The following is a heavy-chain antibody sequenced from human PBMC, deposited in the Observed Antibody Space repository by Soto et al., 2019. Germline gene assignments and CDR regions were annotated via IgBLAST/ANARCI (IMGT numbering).Heavy chain of an antibody. CDR3: AREDSYGWSGESLDV. V-gene: IGHV4-34*01. Sequence: PSETLSLTCAVVGDSLRGQSWNWIRQSPGKGLEWIGELDQSGGTNYNPSLKSRTIISDDTSKNQFSLTLTSVTVADTAVYYFAREDSYGWSGESLDVWGQGTTVTVSS. D-gene: IGHD6-19*01. J-gene: IGHJ6*02. CDR1: GDSLRGQS. CDR2: LDQSGGT.